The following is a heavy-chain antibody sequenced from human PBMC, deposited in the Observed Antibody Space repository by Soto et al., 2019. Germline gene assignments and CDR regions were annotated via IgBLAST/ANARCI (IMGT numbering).Heavy chain of an antibody. J-gene: IGHJ4*02. V-gene: IGHV4-30-4*01. D-gene: IGHD1-26*01. CDR2: ISYSGST. Sequence: SETLSLTCTVSGGSISSGNYYWSWIRQPPGKGLEWIGFISYSGSTYYSTSLKSRVTISVDTSKSQFSLNLSFVTAADTSVYYCATMGPPATGLYFLDYWGQGTLVTVSS. CDR1: GGSISSGNYY. CDR3: ATMGPPATGLYFLDY.